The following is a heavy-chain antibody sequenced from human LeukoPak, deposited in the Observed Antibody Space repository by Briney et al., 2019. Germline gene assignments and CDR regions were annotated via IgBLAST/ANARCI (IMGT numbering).Heavy chain of an antibody. J-gene: IGHJ4*02. CDR1: GFTFSTYG. CDR2: ISYDGSSK. CDR3: AREDYVWGSYRSSGSD. Sequence: GGSLRLSCAASGFTFSTYGMHWVRQAPGKGLEWVAIISYDGSSKHYVDSVKGRFTISRDNSKNTLYLQMNSLRAEDTAVYYCAREDYVWGSYRSSGSDWGQGTLVTVSS. D-gene: IGHD3-16*02. V-gene: IGHV3-30*03.